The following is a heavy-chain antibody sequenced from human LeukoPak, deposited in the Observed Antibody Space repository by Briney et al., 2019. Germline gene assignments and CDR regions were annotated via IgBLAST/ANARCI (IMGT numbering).Heavy chain of an antibody. V-gene: IGHV3-21*01. CDR3: AKDEARGPYYFDS. CDR1: GFTFSSYS. D-gene: IGHD3-10*01. CDR2: ISSSSNYI. J-gene: IGHJ4*02. Sequence: GGSLRLSCAASGFTFSSYSMNWVRQAPGKGLEWVSSISSSSNYIYYADSGKGRFTISRDNAKNSVYLQMNSLRAEDTAVYYCAKDEARGPYYFDSWGQGTLVTVSS.